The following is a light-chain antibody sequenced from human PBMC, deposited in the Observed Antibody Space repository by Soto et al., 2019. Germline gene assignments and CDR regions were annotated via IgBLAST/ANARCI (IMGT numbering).Light chain of an antibody. CDR2: EVS. J-gene: IGLJ1*01. Sequence: QSALTQPASVSGSPGQSITISCTGTSSDVGGYNYVSWYQQHPGKAPKLMSYEVSNRPSGGSNRFSGSKSGNTASLTISGLHAEDEADYYCSSYTSSSTLDFGTGTKVTVL. CDR3: SSYTSSSTLD. CDR1: SSDVGGYNY. V-gene: IGLV2-14*01.